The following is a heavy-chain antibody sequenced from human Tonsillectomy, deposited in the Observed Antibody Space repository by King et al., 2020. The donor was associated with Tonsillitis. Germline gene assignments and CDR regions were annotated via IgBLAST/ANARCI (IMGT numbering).Heavy chain of an antibody. Sequence: VQLQQWGAGLLKPSETLSLTCAVYGGSFSGYYWSLIRQSPGKGLDGIGEINHSGSTNYNPSLKSRVTISVDTSKNHFSLKQSSVTAADTAVYYCARGGYTYAYRNDAFDIWGQGTMVTVSS. J-gene: IGHJ3*02. CDR1: GGSFSGYY. CDR2: INHSGST. D-gene: IGHD3-16*01. V-gene: IGHV4-34*01. CDR3: ARGGYTYAYRNDAFDI.